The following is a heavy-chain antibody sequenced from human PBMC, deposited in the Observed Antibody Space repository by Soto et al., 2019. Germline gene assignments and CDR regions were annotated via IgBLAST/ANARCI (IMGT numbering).Heavy chain of an antibody. CDR1: GFTFSTYA. Sequence: GGTLRLSCAASGFTFSTYAMHWVRQAPGKGLEWVAVISYDGSNEYYVDSVKGRFTISRDNSKNTLYLQMNSLREEDTAVYYCARGSAGHYNSGNHLDWGQGTLYTVSS. D-gene: IGHD3-10*01. J-gene: IGHJ4*02. V-gene: IGHV3-30-3*01. CDR3: ARGSAGHYNSGNHLD. CDR2: ISYDGSNE.